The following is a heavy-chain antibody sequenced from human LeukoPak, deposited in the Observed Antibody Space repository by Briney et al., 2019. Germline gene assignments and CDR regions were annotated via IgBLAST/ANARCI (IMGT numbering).Heavy chain of an antibody. CDR2: IIPIFGTA. D-gene: IGHD3-16*02. Sequence: ASVKVSCKASGGTFSSYAISWVRQAPGQGLEWMGGIIPIFGTANYAQKFQGRVTITADESTSTAYMELSSLRSEDTAVYYCAREYEGVIAFDYWGQGTLVTVSS. CDR1: GGTFSSYA. CDR3: AREYEGVIAFDY. V-gene: IGHV1-69*13. J-gene: IGHJ4*02.